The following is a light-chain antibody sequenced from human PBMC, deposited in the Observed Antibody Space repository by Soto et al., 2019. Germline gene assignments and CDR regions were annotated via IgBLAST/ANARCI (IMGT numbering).Light chain of an antibody. V-gene: IGKV3-20*01. CDR2: GAS. CDR1: QSVSSNY. CDR3: QYYGSSPET. J-gene: IGKJ1*01. Sequence: EIVLTHSPGTLSLSPGERATLSCRSSQSVSSNYLAWYQQKPGQAPRLLIYGASSRATGIPDRFSGSGSGTDFTLTISRLEPEDFAVYYCQYYGSSPETFGQGTKVDIK.